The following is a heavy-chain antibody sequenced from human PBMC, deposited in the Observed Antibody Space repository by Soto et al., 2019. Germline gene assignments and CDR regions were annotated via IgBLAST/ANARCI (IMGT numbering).Heavy chain of an antibody. V-gene: IGHV4-59*01. D-gene: IGHD6-6*01. J-gene: IGHJ6*02. CDR3: ARSSSIAARPYYYYGMDV. CDR2: IYYSGST. CDR1: GGSISSYY. Sequence: SETLSLTCTVSGGSISSYYWSWIRQPPGKGLEWIGYIYYSGSTNYNPSLKSRVTISVDTSKDQFSLKLSSVTAADTAVYYCARSSSIAARPYYYYGMDVWGQGTTVTVSS.